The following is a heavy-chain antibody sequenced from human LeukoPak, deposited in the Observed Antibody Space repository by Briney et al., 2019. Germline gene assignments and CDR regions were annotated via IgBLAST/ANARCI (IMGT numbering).Heavy chain of an antibody. D-gene: IGHD6-19*01. J-gene: IGHJ4*02. Sequence: GGSLKLSCAASGFTFSSYGMHWVRQAPGKGLEWVAVISYDGSNKYYADSVKGRFTISRDNSKNTLYLQMNSLRAEDTAVYYCGKSRPAVDFDYWGQGTLVTVSS. V-gene: IGHV3-30*18. CDR1: GFTFSSYG. CDR2: ISYDGSNK. CDR3: GKSRPAVDFDY.